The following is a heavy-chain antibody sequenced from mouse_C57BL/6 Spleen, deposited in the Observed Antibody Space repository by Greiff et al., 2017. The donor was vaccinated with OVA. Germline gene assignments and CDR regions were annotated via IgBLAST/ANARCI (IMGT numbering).Heavy chain of an antibody. CDR2: IDPSDRYT. J-gene: IGHJ2*01. V-gene: IGHV1-69*01. CDR1: GYTFTSYW. Sequence: VQLQQPGAELVMPGASVKLSCKASGYTFTSYWMHWVKQRPGQGLEWIGEIDPSDRYTNYNQKFKGKSTLTVDKSSSTAYMQLSSLTSEDAAVYYCARGGEIYYYGSSRTRDYFDYWGQGTTLTVSS. CDR3: ARGGEIYYYGSSRTRDYFDY. D-gene: IGHD1-1*01.